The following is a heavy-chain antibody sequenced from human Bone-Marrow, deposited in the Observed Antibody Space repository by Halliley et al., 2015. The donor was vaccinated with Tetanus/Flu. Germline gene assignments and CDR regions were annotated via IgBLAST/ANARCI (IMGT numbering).Heavy chain of an antibody. CDR2: LSYSGNT. V-gene: IGHV4-59*09. J-gene: IGHJ4*02. CDR3: ARGDDHDYGDYYIDY. D-gene: IGHD4-17*01. Sequence: IASLSYSGNTNYNPSLKSRVSISVDLSKNQLSLRMRSVTAADTAVYYCARGDDHDYGDYYIDYWGRGVLVTVSP.